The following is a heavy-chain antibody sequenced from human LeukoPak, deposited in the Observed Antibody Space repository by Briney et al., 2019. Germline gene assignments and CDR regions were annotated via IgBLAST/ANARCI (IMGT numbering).Heavy chain of an antibody. CDR3: AREGYYDSSGYYLAYYFDY. J-gene: IGHJ4*02. Sequence: GGSLRLSCAASGFTFSSYEVNWVRQAPGKGLEWVSSISSSSSYIYYADSVKGRFTISRDNAKNSLYLQMNSLRAEDTAVYYCAREGYYDSSGYYLAYYFDYWGQGTLVTVSS. D-gene: IGHD3-22*01. CDR2: ISSSSSYI. V-gene: IGHV3-21*01. CDR1: GFTFSSYE.